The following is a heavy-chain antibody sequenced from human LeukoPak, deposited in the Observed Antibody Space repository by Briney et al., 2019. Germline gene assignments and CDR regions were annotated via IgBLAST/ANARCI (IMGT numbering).Heavy chain of an antibody. D-gene: IGHD3-10*01. CDR3: ARAYGSGSYYTY. Sequence: SETLSLTCTVSGGSISSYYWSWIRQPPGKGLEWIGYIHYSGSTNYNPSLKSRVTISVDTSKNQFSLKLSSVTAADTAVYYCARAYGSGSYYTYWGQGTLVTVSS. V-gene: IGHV4-59*01. CDR2: IHYSGST. CDR1: GGSISSYY. J-gene: IGHJ4*02.